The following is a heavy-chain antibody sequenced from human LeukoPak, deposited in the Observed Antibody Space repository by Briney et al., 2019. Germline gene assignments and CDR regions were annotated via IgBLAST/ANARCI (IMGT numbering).Heavy chain of an antibody. Sequence: QPGGSLRLSCAASGFTLSNYALSWVRQAPGKGLEWVSAISGSSTLYADSVKGRFTISRDNSRNTVYLQMNSLRAEDTAIYYCATLYSRYSDYWGQGTLVTVS. CDR2: ISGSST. D-gene: IGHD3-22*01. CDR1: GFTLSNYA. V-gene: IGHV3-23*01. CDR3: ATLYSRYSDY. J-gene: IGHJ4*02.